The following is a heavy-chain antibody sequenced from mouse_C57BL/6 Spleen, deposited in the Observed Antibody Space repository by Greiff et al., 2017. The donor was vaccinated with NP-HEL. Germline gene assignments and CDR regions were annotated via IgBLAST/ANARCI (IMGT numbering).Heavy chain of an antibody. CDR3: ASSFITTPYFDY. CDR1: GYTFTSYW. V-gene: IGHV1-52*01. CDR2: IDPSDSET. Sequence: QVQLQQSGAELVRPGSSVKLSCKASGYTFTSYWMHWVKQRPIQGLEWIGNIDPSDSETHYNQKFKDKATLTVDKSSSTAYMQLSSLTSEDSAVYYCASSFITTPYFDYWGQGTTLTVSS. D-gene: IGHD1-1*01. J-gene: IGHJ2*01.